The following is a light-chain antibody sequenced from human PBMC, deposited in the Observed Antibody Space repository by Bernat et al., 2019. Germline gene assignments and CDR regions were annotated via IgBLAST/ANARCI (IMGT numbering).Light chain of an antibody. CDR2: KVS. J-gene: IGKJ2*01. CDR1: QSLVYSDGKIY. V-gene: IGKV2-30*01. Sequence: DVVMTQSPLSLPVTLGQPASISCRSSQSLVYSDGKIYLNWFQQRPGQSPRRLISKVSNRASGVPDRFSGSGSGTDFTLKISRVEAEDLGVYYCMQALQTPYTFGQGTRLEIK. CDR3: MQALQTPYT.